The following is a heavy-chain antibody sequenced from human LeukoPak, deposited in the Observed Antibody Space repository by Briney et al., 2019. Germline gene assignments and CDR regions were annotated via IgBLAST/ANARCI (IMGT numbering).Heavy chain of an antibody. D-gene: IGHD3-3*01. CDR2: IIPILGIA. J-gene: IGHJ4*02. CDR3: AREGTIFGVVTLDLYYFDY. CDR1: GGTFSSHA. Sequence: GASVKVSCKASGGTFSSHAISWVRQAPGQGLEWMGRIIPILGIANYAQKFQGRVTITADKSTSTAYMELSSLRSEDTAVYYCAREGTIFGVVTLDLYYFDYWGQGTLVTVSS. V-gene: IGHV1-69*04.